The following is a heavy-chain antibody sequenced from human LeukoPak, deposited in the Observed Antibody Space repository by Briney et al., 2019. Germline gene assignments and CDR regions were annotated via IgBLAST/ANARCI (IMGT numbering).Heavy chain of an antibody. CDR1: GFTFDDYA. D-gene: IGHD7-27*01. CDR2: ISGDGGST. Sequence: GGSLRLSCAASGFTFDDYAMHWVRQAPGKGLEWVSLISGDGGSTYYADSVKGRFTISRDNSENTLYLQMNSLRAEDTAVYYCAKTALGYFYTMDVWGQGTTVTVSS. CDR3: AKTALGYFYTMDV. V-gene: IGHV3-43*02. J-gene: IGHJ6*02.